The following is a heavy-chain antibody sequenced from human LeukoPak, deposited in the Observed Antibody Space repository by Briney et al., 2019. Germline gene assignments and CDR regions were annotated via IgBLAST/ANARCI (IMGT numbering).Heavy chain of an antibody. Sequence: GGSLRLSCVASGFTFSSYAMSWVRQAPGKGLEWVSAISAGGDTTYTADSVKGRFTISRDNAKDTLYLQMNSLRAEDTAVYYCARDGTVTAGPFDPWGRGTLVTVSS. CDR1: GFTFSSYA. D-gene: IGHD4-11*01. V-gene: IGHV3-23*01. CDR3: ARDGTVTAGPFDP. CDR2: ISAGGDTT. J-gene: IGHJ5*02.